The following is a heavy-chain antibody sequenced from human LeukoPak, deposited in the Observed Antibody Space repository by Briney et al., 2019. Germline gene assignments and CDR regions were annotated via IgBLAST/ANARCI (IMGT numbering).Heavy chain of an antibody. V-gene: IGHV3-23*01. CDR2: ISGSGGST. CDR1: GFTFSSYD. D-gene: IGHD3-9*01. J-gene: IGHJ4*02. CDR3: AKVGQNYDILTYYFDY. Sequence: GGSLRLSCAVSGFTFSSYDMSWVRQAPGKGLEWVSGISGSGGSTYYADSVKGRFTIPRDTSKNALYLQMNSLRVEDTAVYYCAKVGQNYDILTYYFDYWGQGTLVTVSS.